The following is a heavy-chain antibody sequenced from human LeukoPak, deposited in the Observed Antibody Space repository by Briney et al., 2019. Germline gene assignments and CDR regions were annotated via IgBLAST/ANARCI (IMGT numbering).Heavy chain of an antibody. Sequence: ASVKVSCKASGYTFTSYGISWVRQAPGQGLEWMGWIGVYNGNTNYAQKFQGRVSMTTDTSTSTAYMELRSLRSDDTAVYYCARVGLTMVRGVIRYYFDYWGQGTLVTVSA. CDR3: ARVGLTMVRGVIRYYFDY. J-gene: IGHJ4*02. CDR1: GYTFTSYG. CDR2: IGVYNGNT. D-gene: IGHD3-10*01. V-gene: IGHV1-18*01.